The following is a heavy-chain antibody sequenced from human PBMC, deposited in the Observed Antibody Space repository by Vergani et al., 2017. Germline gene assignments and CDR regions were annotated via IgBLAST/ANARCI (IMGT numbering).Heavy chain of an antibody. CDR2: INPSGGSP. CDR1: GYTFTSYY. V-gene: IGHV1-46*01. Sequence: QVQLVQSGAEVKKPGASVKVSCKASGYTFTSYYMHWVRQAPGQGLEWMGIINPSGGSPSYAQKFQGRVTMTRDTSTSTVYLERGSLRSEDTAVYYGARATRDYYFWSGREGATDWGQGTLVTVSS. D-gene: IGHD3-3*01. CDR3: ARATRDYYFWSGREGATD. J-gene: IGHJ1*01.